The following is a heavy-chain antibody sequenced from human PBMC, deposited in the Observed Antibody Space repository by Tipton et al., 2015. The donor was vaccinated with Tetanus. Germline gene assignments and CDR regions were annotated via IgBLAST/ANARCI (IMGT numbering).Heavy chain of an antibody. Sequence: SLTCTVSGGSISGSYWNWIRQPPGKGLEWIGYVYCNGNTHYNPALKSRVTISVDTSKNQFSLKLSSVTAADTAIYYCAREVPAAGHFDSWGQGTLVTVSS. CDR3: AREVPAAGHFDS. D-gene: IGHD2-2*01. CDR2: VYCNGNT. V-gene: IGHV4-59*01. J-gene: IGHJ4*02. CDR1: GGSISGSY.